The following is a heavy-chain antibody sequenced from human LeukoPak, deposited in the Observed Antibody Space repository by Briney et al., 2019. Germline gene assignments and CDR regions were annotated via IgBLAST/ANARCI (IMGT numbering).Heavy chain of an antibody. D-gene: IGHD2-21*02. CDR1: GGSFSGYY. J-gene: IGHJ3*02. CDR3: ASGYCGGACQLGGVDM. Sequence: SETLSLTCAVYGGSFSGYYWSWIRQPPGKGLEWIGEINHSGSTNYNPSLKSRVTISVDTSGNQFSLKLSSVTAADTAVYYCASGYCGGACQLGGVDMWGQGTMVTVSS. CDR2: INHSGST. V-gene: IGHV4-34*01.